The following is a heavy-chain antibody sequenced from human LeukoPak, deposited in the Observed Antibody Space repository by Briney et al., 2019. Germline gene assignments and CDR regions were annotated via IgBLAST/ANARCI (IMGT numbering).Heavy chain of an antibody. CDR3: ARDRRSTISARENFDY. D-gene: IGHD3-3*01. V-gene: IGHV1-18*01. Sequence: ASVKVSCKASGYTFTSYGISWVRKAPGQGLEWMGWISAYNGNTNYAQKLQGRVTMTTDTSTSTAYMELRSLRSDDTAVYYCARDRRSTISARENFDYWGQGTLVTVSS. CDR1: GYTFTSYG. J-gene: IGHJ4*02. CDR2: ISAYNGNT.